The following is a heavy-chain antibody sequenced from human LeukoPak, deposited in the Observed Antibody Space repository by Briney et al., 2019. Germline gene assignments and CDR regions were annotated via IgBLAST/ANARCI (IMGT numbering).Heavy chain of an antibody. D-gene: IGHD2-2*02. Sequence: GASVKVSSKASGYTFTGYYMHWVRQAPGQGLEWMAWINPNSGGTNYAQKFQGRVTMTRDTSISTAYMELSRLRSDDTAVYYCAREPPYCSSTSCYRGGFDYWGQGTLVTVSS. J-gene: IGHJ4*02. V-gene: IGHV1-2*02. CDR1: GYTFTGYY. CDR3: AREPPYCSSTSCYRGGFDY. CDR2: INPNSGGT.